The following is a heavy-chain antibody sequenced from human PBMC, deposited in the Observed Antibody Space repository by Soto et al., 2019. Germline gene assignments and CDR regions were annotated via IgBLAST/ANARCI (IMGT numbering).Heavy chain of an antibody. CDR2: IYATGRT. Sequence: QVRLRETSPGLVKPSGTLSPICSVSGGSLGTSRWSRWVRQSPGKGLQWIGDIYATGRTKDNSSLQSRRTIAVDESKTQCSLKLASVTAADTAVYYCARRKLRFWEGTHGSFDSWGQGNLVIVSS. J-gene: IGHJ4*02. D-gene: IGHD3-3*01. CDR1: GGSLGTSRW. CDR3: ARRKLRFWEGTHGSFDS. V-gene: IGHV4-4*02.